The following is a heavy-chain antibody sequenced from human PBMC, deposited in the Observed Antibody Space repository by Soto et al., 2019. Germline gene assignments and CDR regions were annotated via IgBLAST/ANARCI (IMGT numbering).Heavy chain of an antibody. CDR3: ARETTVTTGLDY. J-gene: IGHJ4*02. D-gene: IGHD4-17*01. Sequence: SLTPSCGGSGFTFSSYAMHWVRPAPSKGLEWVAVIAYDGSNKYYADSVKGRFTISRDNSKNTLYLQMNSLRAEDTAVYYCARETTVTTGLDYWGQGTLVTVS. CDR1: GFTFSSYA. V-gene: IGHV3-30-3*01. CDR2: IAYDGSNK.